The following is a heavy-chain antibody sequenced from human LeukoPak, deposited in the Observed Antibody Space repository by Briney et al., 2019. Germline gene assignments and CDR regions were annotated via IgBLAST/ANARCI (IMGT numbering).Heavy chain of an antibody. Sequence: SQTLSLTCAVSGGSISSGDYYWSWIRQPPGKGLEWIGYIYYSGSTYYNPSLKSRVTISVDTSKNQFSLKLSSVTAADTAVYYCARDLLNEGNHLDYWGQGTLVTVSS. CDR1: GGSISSGDYY. J-gene: IGHJ4*02. CDR2: IYYSGST. D-gene: IGHD4-23*01. V-gene: IGHV4-30-4*01. CDR3: ARDLLNEGNHLDY.